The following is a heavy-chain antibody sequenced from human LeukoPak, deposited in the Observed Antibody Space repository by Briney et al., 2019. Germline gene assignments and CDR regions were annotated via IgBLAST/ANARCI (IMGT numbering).Heavy chain of an antibody. CDR1: GGSFSGYY. CDR3: ARHGSGHDY. V-gene: IGHV4-34*01. D-gene: IGHD3-10*01. Sequence: SETLSLTCAVYGGSFSGYYWSWIRQPPGKGLEWIGEINHSGSTNYNPSLKSRATISVDTSKNQFSLKLSSVTAADTAVYYCARHGSGHDYWGQGTLVTASS. J-gene: IGHJ4*02. CDR2: INHSGST.